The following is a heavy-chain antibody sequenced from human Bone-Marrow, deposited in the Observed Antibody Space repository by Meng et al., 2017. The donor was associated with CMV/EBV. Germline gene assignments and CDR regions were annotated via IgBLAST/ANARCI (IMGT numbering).Heavy chain of an antibody. CDR1: GGTFSSYA. D-gene: IGHD2-2*01. J-gene: IGHJ6*02. V-gene: IGHV1-69*05. CDR3: ARGGDIVVVPAAPHYYGMDV. CDR2: IIPIFGTA. Sequence: SVKVSCKASGGTFSSYAISWVRQAPGQGLEWMGGIIPIFGTANYAQKFQGRVTITTDESTSTAYMELSSLRSEDTAVYYCARGGDIVVVPAAPHYYGMDVWGQWNTVTVSS.